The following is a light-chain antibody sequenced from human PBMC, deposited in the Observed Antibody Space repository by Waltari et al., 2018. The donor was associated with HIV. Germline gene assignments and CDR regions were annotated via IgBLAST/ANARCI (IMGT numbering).Light chain of an antibody. J-gene: IGKJ2*01. CDR2: DAS. Sequence: EIVLTHSPATLSLSPGERATISCRASQSVSSYLAWYQQKPGQAPRLLIYDASNRATGIPARFSGSGSGTDFTLTISSLEPEDFAVYYCQQRSNWPKTFGQGTKLEIK. V-gene: IGKV3-11*01. CDR1: QSVSSY. CDR3: QQRSNWPKT.